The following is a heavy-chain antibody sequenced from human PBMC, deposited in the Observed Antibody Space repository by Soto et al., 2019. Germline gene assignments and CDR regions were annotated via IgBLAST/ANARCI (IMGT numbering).Heavy chain of an antibody. Sequence: EVQLVESGGGLVQPGGSLRLSCAASGITVSSNFMTWVRQAPGKGLEWVSVIHSGGSTYSANSVKGRITISRDNSKNTLYLQMNSLRAEDTAVYYCARLVAAVPGHYYFDYWGQGTLVTVSS. CDR2: IHSGGST. CDR3: ARLVAAVPGHYYFDY. J-gene: IGHJ4*02. CDR1: GITVSSNF. V-gene: IGHV3-66*04. D-gene: IGHD6-19*01.